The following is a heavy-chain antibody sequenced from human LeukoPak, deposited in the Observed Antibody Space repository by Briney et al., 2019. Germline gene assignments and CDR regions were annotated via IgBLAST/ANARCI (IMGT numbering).Heavy chain of an antibody. D-gene: IGHD6-19*01. J-gene: IGHJ3*02. CDR3: ARTVFGYSSGQDAFDI. Sequence: ASVKVSCKASGCTFTGYYMHWVRQAPGQGLEWMGWINPNSGGTNYAQKFQGRVTMTRDTSISTAYMELSRLRSDDTAVYYCARTVFGYSSGQDAFDIWGQGTMVTVSS. CDR1: GCTFTGYY. V-gene: IGHV1-2*02. CDR2: INPNSGGT.